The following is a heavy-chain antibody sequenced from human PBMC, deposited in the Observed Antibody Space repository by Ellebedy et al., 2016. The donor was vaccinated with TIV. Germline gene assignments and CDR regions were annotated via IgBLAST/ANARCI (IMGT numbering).Heavy chain of an antibody. V-gene: IGHV4-59*12. D-gene: IGHD4-17*01. J-gene: IGHJ4*02. CDR2: VFHSGST. Sequence: MPSETLSLTCAVSGDSITSYYWNWIRQPPGKGLEWIGFVFHSGSTNYNPSLKSRVRMSIDTSKNQFSLNLNSVTAADTAVYYCARDRGENTVKYFDYWGQGALVTVSS. CDR3: ARDRGENTVKYFDY. CDR1: GDSITSYY.